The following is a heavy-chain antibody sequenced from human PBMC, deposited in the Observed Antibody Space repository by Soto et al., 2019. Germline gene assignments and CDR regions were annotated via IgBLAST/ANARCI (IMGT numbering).Heavy chain of an antibody. J-gene: IGHJ4*02. D-gene: IGHD3-16*01. CDR2: ISATGGGT. CDR1: GFKFSNYA. V-gene: IGHV3-23*01. CDR3: AKDRRAGGNSAFYFDF. Sequence: GGSLRLSCAASGFKFSNYAMSWVRRAPGKGLEWVSLISATGGGTYYADSVKGRFTISRDNSHNTLYLQVHSLTAEDTAVYYCAKDRRAGGNSAFYFDFWGQGAQVTV.